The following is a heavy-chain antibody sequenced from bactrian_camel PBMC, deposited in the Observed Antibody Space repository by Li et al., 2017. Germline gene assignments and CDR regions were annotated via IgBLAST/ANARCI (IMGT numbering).Heavy chain of an antibody. V-gene: IGHV3S53*01. J-gene: IGHJ4*01. CDR3: AAYSSWSERQNRCNY. CDR1: GNTYNLYC. CDR2: IGTDGRT. Sequence: ESGGGSVQAGGSLRLSSVASGNTYNLYCMGWFRLTPRKGREGVASIGTDGRTTYADSVQGRFTISKDNAENILYLQMNSLKPEDTAMYFCAAYSSWSERQNRCNYWGQGTQVTVS. D-gene: IGHD2*01.